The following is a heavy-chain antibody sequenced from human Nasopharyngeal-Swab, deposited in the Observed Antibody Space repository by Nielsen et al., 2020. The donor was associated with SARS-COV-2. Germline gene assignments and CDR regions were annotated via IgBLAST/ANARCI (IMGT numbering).Heavy chain of an antibody. V-gene: IGHV1-46*01. Sequence: WVRQAPGQGLEWMGIINPTDGSTSYAQKFEGRVTMTRVTSTSTVYMELNSPRSEGTAMYYCARVLPFRITGTSGMDVWGQGITVTVSS. J-gene: IGHJ6*02. CDR3: ARVLPFRITGTSGMDV. CDR2: INPTDGST. D-gene: IGHD1-7*01.